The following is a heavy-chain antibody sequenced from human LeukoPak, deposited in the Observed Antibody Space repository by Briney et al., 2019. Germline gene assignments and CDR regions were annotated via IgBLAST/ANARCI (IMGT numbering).Heavy chain of an antibody. CDR2: ISGSGGST. J-gene: IGHJ4*02. CDR3: AKDATYYYDSSGYSPPLGQNYFDY. V-gene: IGHV3-23*01. Sequence: PGGSLRLSCAASGFTFSSYAMSWARQAPGKGLEWVSAISGSGGSTYYADSVKGRFTISRDNSKNTLYLQMNSLRAEDTAVYYCAKDATYYYDSSGYSPPLGQNYFDYWGQGTLVTVSS. D-gene: IGHD3-22*01. CDR1: GFTFSSYA.